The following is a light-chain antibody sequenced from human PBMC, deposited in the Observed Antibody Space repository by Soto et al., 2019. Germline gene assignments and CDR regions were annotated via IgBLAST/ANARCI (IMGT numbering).Light chain of an antibody. CDR1: QGISSY. Sequence: DIQMTQSPSSLSASVGNRVTITCRASQGISSYLAWYQQKPGKAPKLLIYAASTLQSGVPSRFSGSGSGTDFTLTINSLQPEDFATYYCQQANSFPITFGQGTRLENK. J-gene: IGKJ5*01. CDR3: QQANSFPIT. CDR2: AAS. V-gene: IGKV1-9*01.